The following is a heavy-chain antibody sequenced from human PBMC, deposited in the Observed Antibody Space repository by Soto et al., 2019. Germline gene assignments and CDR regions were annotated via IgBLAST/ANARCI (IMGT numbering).Heavy chain of an antibody. CDR1: GFTFSSYG. J-gene: IGHJ4*02. Sequence: GGSLRLSCAASGFTFSSYGMHWVRQAPGKGLEWVAVISYDGSNKYYADSVKGQFTISRDNSKNTLYLQMNSLRAEDTAVYYCAKARVSGYWGQGTLVTVSS. CDR3: AKARVSGY. D-gene: IGHD5-18*01. V-gene: IGHV3-30*18. CDR2: ISYDGSNK.